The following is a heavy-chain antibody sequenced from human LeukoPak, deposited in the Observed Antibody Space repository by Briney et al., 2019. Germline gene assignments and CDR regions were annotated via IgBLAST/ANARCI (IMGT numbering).Heavy chain of an antibody. D-gene: IGHD1-26*01. CDR3: ARCRGGSYYSWFDP. Sequence: SETLSLTCAVYGGSFSGYYWSWIRQPPGKGLEWIGEINHSGSTNYNPSLKSRVTISVDTSKNQFSLKLSSVTAADTAVYYCARCRGGSYYSWFDPWGQGTLVTVSS. CDR1: GGSFSGYY. CDR2: INHSGST. V-gene: IGHV4-34*01. J-gene: IGHJ5*02.